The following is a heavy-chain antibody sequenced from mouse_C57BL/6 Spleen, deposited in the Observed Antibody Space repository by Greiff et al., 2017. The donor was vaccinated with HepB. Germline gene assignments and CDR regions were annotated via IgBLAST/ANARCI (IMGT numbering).Heavy chain of an antibody. CDR3: ARRDSSGYHFDV. J-gene: IGHJ1*03. Sequence: EVQRVESGGGLVQPGGSLKLSCAASGFTFSDYYMYWVRQTPEKRLEWVAYISNGGGSTYYPDTLKGRFTISRDNAKNTLYLQMSRLKSEDTAMYYCARRDSSGYHFDVWGTGTTVTVSS. D-gene: IGHD3-2*02. V-gene: IGHV5-12*01. CDR1: GFTFSDYY. CDR2: ISNGGGST.